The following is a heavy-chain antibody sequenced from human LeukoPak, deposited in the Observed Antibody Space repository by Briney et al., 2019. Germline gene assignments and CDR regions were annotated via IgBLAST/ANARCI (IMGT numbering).Heavy chain of an antibody. Sequence: GGSLRLSCAASGFTFSSYGMHWVRQAPGKGLEWVAVIWYDGSNKYYADSVKGRFTISRDNSKNTLYLQMNSLRAEDTAVHYCARGDIFGDADYWGQGTLVTVSS. V-gene: IGHV3-33*01. J-gene: IGHJ4*02. D-gene: IGHD3-3*02. CDR2: IWYDGSNK. CDR3: ARGDIFGDADY. CDR1: GFTFSSYG.